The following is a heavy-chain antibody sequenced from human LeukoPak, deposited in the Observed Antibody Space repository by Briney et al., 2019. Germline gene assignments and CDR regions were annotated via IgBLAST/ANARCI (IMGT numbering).Heavy chain of an antibody. CDR3: ARDVTARPRWFDP. Sequence: GGSLRLSCEGSRFSFSNYAMSWVRQAPGKGLDWVSAINAGGGITYYANSVKGRFTISRDNSKNTLYLQMDSLRVEDSGVYYCARDVTARPRWFDPWGQGTLVSVSS. V-gene: IGHV3-23*01. CDR1: RFSFSNYA. CDR2: INAGGGIT. D-gene: IGHD6-6*01. J-gene: IGHJ5*02.